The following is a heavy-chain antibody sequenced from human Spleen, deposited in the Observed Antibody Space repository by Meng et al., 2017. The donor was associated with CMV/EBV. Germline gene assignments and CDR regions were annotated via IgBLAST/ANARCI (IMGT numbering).Heavy chain of an antibody. D-gene: IGHD2-15*01. CDR2: INPNSGGT. Sequence: ASVKVSCKASGYTFTGYYMHWVRQAPGQGLEWMGWINPNSGGTNSAQNFQGRVTMTRDTSISTAYMELSRLRSDDTAVYYCARDRSPQNRGCSGGSCFYYYYYGMDVWGQGTTVTVSS. V-gene: IGHV1-2*02. CDR1: GYTFTGYY. J-gene: IGHJ6*02. CDR3: ARDRSPQNRGCSGGSCFYYYYYGMDV.